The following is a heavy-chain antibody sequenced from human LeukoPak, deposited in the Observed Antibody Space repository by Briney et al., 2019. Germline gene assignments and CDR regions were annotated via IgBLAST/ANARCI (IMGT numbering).Heavy chain of an antibody. V-gene: IGHV4-59*08. CDR1: EGAISGYY. CDR3: ARLADPAWPDY. CDR2: IHYTGTI. J-gene: IGHJ4*02. Sequence: SETLSLTCTVSEGAISGYYWTWIRQPPGKGLEWIAYIHYTGTIRCNPSVQSRVTISLDTSKNQFSLRLTSVTAADTAVYYCARLADPAWPDYWGQGTLVTVSS.